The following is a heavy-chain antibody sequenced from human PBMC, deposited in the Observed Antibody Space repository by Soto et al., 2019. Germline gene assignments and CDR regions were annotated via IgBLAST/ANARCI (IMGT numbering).Heavy chain of an antibody. CDR3: ARHPLVSSYYYGMDV. CDR1: GGSISSSSYY. Sequence: QLQLQESGPGLVKPSETLSLTCTVSGGSISSSSYYWGWIRQPPGKGLEWIGSIYYSGSTYYNPSLKSRVTISVDKSKNQFSLKLSSVTAADTAVYYCARHPLVSSYYYGMDVWGQGTTVTVSS. V-gene: IGHV4-39*01. J-gene: IGHJ6*02. CDR2: IYYSGST. D-gene: IGHD2-15*01.